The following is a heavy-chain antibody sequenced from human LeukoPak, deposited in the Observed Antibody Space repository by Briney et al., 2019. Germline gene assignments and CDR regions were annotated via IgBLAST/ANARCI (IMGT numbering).Heavy chain of an antibody. CDR1: GFTFSSYS. J-gene: IGHJ4*02. CDR3: TRDQTPYY. Sequence: GGSLRLSCAASGFTFSSYSMNWVRQAPGKGLEWVGFIRSKIYGGTPEYAASVKGRFTISRDDSKGIAYLQMNSLKTEDTAVYYCTRDQTPYYWGQGTLVTVSS. CDR2: IRSKIYGGTP. V-gene: IGHV3-49*04.